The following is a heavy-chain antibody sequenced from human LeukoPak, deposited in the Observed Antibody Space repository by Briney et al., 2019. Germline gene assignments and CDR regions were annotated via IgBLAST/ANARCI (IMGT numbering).Heavy chain of an antibody. Sequence: PSETLSLTCAVYGGSFSGYYWSWIRQPPGKGLEWIGEINHSGSTNYNPSLKSRVTISVDTSKNQFSLKLSSVTAADTAVYYCARRRSITMIVVVITTGAFDIWGQGTMVTVSS. CDR1: GGSFSGYY. V-gene: IGHV4-34*01. CDR3: ARRRSITMIVVVITTGAFDI. J-gene: IGHJ3*02. D-gene: IGHD3-22*01. CDR2: INHSGST.